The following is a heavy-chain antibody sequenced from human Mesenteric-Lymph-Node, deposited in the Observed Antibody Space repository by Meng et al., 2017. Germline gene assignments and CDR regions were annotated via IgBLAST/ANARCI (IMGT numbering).Heavy chain of an antibody. CDR1: GDSFSSNSAA. D-gene: IGHD3-10*02. CDR2: TYYRSKYYN. J-gene: IGHJ4*02. CDR3: ARDWGDVRGGFDF. V-gene: IGHV6-1*01. Sequence: QVPPRPSGLGPVKPPPTLPRTFAISGDSFSSNSAAWNWIRQSPSRGLEWLGRTYYRSKYYNDYALSVKSRITINPDTSKNQFSLQLNSVTPEDTAIYYCARDWGDVRGGFDFWGQGTLVTVSS.